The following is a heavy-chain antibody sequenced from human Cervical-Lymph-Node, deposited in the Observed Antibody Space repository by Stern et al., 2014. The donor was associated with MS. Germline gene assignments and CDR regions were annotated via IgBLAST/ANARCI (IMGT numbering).Heavy chain of an antibody. CDR1: GASISSGTSY. D-gene: IGHD1-26*01. CDR3: ARGHWELLGNNYFDS. J-gene: IGHJ4*02. CDR2: LHASGAT. V-gene: IGHV4-61*02. Sequence: VHLVESGPGLVKPSQTLSLTCTVSGASISSGTSYWSWIRQPAGGGLEWIGRLHASGATYYNPSLKSRVTISGDTSKNQFSLNLNSVTAADTAVYYCARGHWELLGNNYFDSWGQGTLVTGSS.